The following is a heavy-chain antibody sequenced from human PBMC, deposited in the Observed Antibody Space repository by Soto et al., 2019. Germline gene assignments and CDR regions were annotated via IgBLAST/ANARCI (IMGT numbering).Heavy chain of an antibody. J-gene: IGHJ6*03. V-gene: IGHV3-30*18. Sequence: QVQLVESGGGVVQPGRSLRLSCAASGFTFSSYGMHWVRQAPGKGLEWVAVISYDGSNKYYADSVKGRFTISRDNSKNTLYLQMNSLRADDTAVYYGAKEGTSSKYCSGGSRYSPVDHYYYYMDVWGKGTTVTVSS. CDR1: GFTFSSYG. CDR3: AKEGTSSKYCSGGSRYSPVDHYYYYMDV. CDR2: ISYDGSNK. D-gene: IGHD2-15*01.